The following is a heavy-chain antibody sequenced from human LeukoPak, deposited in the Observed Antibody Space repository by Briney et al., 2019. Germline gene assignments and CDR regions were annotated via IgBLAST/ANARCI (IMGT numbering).Heavy chain of an antibody. V-gene: IGHV3-23*01. CDR2: IIGTSSYT. CDR1: GFTFSNYV. Sequence: PGGSLRLSCVASGFTFSNYVMYWVRQVPGKGLEGVLGIIGTSSYTYSADFVKGRFTISRDNSMNTLWLQMNSLRVEDTAVYYCASRSINWYRGNNWFDPWGQGTLVTVSS. D-gene: IGHD6-13*01. J-gene: IGHJ5*02. CDR3: ASRSINWYRGNNWFDP.